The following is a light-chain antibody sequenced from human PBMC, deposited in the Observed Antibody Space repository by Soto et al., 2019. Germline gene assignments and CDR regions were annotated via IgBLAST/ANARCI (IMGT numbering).Light chain of an antibody. CDR3: CSYAGSYNVV. Sequence: QSVLTQPRSVSGSPGQSVTISCTGTSSDVCGYNYVSWYQQHPGKAPKLMIYDVSKRPSGVPDRFSGSKSGNTASLTISGLQAEDEADYYCCSYAGSYNVVFGGGTKLTVL. CDR1: SSDVCGYNY. CDR2: DVS. V-gene: IGLV2-11*01. J-gene: IGLJ2*01.